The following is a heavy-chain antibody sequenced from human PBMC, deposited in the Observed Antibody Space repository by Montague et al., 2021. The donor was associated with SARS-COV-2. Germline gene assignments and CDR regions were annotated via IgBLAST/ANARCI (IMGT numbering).Heavy chain of an antibody. Sequence: SETLSLTCSVSSGSISSTSYYWGWIRQPPGKGLEWIGSIYYSGSTYYNPSLRSRVTISVDTSKNQFSLKLCSVTAADTAVYYCARRSRVVTAIWALRTSLSSWFDPWGQGTLVTVSS. CDR1: SGSISSTSYY. CDR3: ARRSRVVTAIWALRTSLSSWFDP. J-gene: IGHJ5*02. V-gene: IGHV4-39*01. D-gene: IGHD2-21*02. CDR2: IYYSGST.